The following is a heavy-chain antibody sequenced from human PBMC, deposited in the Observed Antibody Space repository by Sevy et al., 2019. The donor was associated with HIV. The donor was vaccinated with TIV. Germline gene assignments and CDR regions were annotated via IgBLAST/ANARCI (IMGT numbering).Heavy chain of an antibody. CDR2: LIGGGSRT. V-gene: IGHV3-23*01. J-gene: IGHJ6*02. CDR1: GFSFSNYA. Sequence: GESLKISCAASGFSFSNYAMSWVRQAPGKGLEWVSTLIGGGSRTYYADSVTGRFTISRDNYRNTLYLQMNSLRAEDTAVYYCAKRRGQSGLSGGGANYGWDVCGQGTTVTVSS. CDR3: AKRRGQSGLSGGGANYGWDV. D-gene: IGHD2-8*02.